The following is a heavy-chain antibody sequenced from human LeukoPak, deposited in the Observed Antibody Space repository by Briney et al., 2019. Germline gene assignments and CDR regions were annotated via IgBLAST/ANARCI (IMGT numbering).Heavy chain of an antibody. CDR3: ASGKVAAASYSFDY. Sequence: SSETLSLTCTVSGGSISNGNWWNWVRQPPGKGLEWIGEIYHSGSTNYNPSLKSRVTISVDKSKNHFSLNLNSVTAAHTAVYYCASGKVAAASYSFDYWGQGTLVTVSS. J-gene: IGHJ4*02. D-gene: IGHD2-2*01. V-gene: IGHV4-4*02. CDR2: IYHSGST. CDR1: GGSISNGNW.